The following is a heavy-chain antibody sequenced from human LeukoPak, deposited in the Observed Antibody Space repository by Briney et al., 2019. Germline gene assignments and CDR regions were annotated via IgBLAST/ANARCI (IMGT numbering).Heavy chain of an antibody. CDR2: IYYSGST. V-gene: IGHV4-59*08. CDR1: GGSISSYY. Sequence: SETLSLTCTVSGGSISSYYWSWIRQPPGKGLEWIGYIYYSGSTNYNPSLKSRVTISVDASKNQFSLKLSSVTAADTAVYYCARRRVSSGTSSLDYWGQGTLVTVSS. J-gene: IGHJ4*02. D-gene: IGHD6-13*01. CDR3: ARRRVSSGTSSLDY.